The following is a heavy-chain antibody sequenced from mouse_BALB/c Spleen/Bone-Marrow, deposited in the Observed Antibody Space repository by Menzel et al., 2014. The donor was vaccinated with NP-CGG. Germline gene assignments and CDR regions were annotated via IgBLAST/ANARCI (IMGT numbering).Heavy chain of an antibody. V-gene: IGHV1-5*01. CDR1: GYTFSNYW. J-gene: IGHJ2*01. CDR3: TTLARSDLDY. CDR2: IYPGNSDT. Sequence: VQLQQSGTVLARPGAAVKMSCKASGYTFSNYWMHWVKQRPGQGLEWIGTIYPGNSDTTYNQKFKGKAKLTAVTSTXTSYMELSSLTNEDSAVYYCTTLARSDLDYWGQGTTLTVSS.